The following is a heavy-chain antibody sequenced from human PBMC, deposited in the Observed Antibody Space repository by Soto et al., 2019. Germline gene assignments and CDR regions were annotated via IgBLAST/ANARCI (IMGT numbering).Heavy chain of an antibody. CDR2: IYYSGST. D-gene: IGHD6-13*01. V-gene: IGHV4-39*01. J-gene: IGHJ5*02. Sequence: QLQLQESGPGLVKPSETLSLTCTVSGGSISSSSYYWGWIRQPPGKGLEWIGSIYYSGSTYYNPSLKSRVTISVDTSKNQFSLKLSSVTAADTAVYYCARHALRVRQQQLVQWFDPWGQGTLVTVSS. CDR1: GGSISSSSYY. CDR3: ARHALRVRQQQLVQWFDP.